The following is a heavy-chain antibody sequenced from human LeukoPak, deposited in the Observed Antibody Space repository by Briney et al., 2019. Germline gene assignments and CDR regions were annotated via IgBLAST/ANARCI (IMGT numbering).Heavy chain of an antibody. J-gene: IGHJ5*02. CDR2: MNLTTGST. CDR1: GYSFIIYY. CDR3: ARDFLGYSYGYSTKFDP. D-gene: IGHD5-18*01. Sequence: ASVSLSSKASGYSFIIYYVHWVRRSPGQGREWVGIMNLTTGSTTYAKTVQCRVNVTRDTSTSTVYMELSSLRSEDTALYYCARDFLGYSYGYSTKFDPWGQGTLVTVSS. V-gene: IGHV1-46*01.